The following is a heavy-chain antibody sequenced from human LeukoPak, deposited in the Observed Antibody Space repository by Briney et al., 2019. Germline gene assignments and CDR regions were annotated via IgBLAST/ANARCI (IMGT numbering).Heavy chain of an antibody. D-gene: IGHD2-15*01. Sequence: GGSLRLSCAASGFTVSSNYMTWVRQAPGKGLEWISTIFSDGSTYYPDSVKGRFTISRDNSKNTLYLQMSSLRPDDTAVYHCARDPRVDRSGMDVWGQGTTVTVSS. CDR2: IFSDGST. CDR1: GFTVSSNY. V-gene: IGHV3-66*01. J-gene: IGHJ6*02. CDR3: ARDPRVDRSGMDV.